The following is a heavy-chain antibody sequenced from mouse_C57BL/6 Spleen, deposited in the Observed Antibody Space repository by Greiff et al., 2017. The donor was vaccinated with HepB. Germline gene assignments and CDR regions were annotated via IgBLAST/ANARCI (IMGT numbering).Heavy chain of an antibody. CDR3: TTANWRGDY. CDR2: IDPEDGDT. D-gene: IGHD4-1*01. V-gene: IGHV14-1*01. J-gene: IGHJ4*01. CDR1: GFNIKDYY. Sequence: DVQLQESGAELVRPGASVKLSCTASGFNIKDYYMHWVKQRPEQGLEWIGRIDPEDGDTEYAPKFQGKATITADTSSNTAYLQLSSLTSEDTAVYYCTTANWRGDYWGQGTSVTVSS.